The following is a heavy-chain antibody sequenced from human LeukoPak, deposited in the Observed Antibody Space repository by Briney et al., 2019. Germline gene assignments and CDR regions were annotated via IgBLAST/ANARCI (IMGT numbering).Heavy chain of an antibody. CDR3: ARDYTHDFWSGYEATFDY. D-gene: IGHD3-3*01. Sequence: GASVKVSCKASGYTFTSYAMNWVRQAPGQGLEWMGWINTNTGNPTYAQGFTGRFVFSLDTSVGTAYLQISSLKAEDTAVYYCARDYTHDFWSGYEATFDYWGQGTLVTVSS. V-gene: IGHV7-4-1*02. CDR2: INTNTGNP. CDR1: GYTFTSYA. J-gene: IGHJ4*02.